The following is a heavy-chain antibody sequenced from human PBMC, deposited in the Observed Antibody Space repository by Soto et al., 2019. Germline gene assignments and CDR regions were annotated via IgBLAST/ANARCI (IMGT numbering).Heavy chain of an antibody. CDR1: GFSLSTSGVG. D-gene: IGHD6-13*01. CDR3: AHRPPNYSSSWAFDF. CDR2: IYWDDDK. J-gene: IGHJ4*02. V-gene: IGHV2-5*02. Sequence: QITLKESGHTLVKPTQHLTLTCTFSGFSLSTSGVGVGWIRQPPGKALEWLALIYWDDDKRYSPSLKSSLTITTDTSKNQVVLTMTNMDPVDTATYYCAHRPPNYSSSWAFDFWGQGTLVTVSS.